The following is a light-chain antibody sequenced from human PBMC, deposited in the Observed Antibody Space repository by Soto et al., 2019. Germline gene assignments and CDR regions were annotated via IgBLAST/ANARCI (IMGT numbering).Light chain of an antibody. CDR2: SVS. Sequence: QSVLTQPPSASGSPGQSVTISCTGTSSDVGGYNFVSWYQHHPGKAPKLMIFSVSNRPPGVSNRFSGSKSGNTASLTISGLQAEDEADYYCISYTTSSTYVFGSGTKLTVL. CDR3: ISYTTSSTYV. J-gene: IGLJ1*01. V-gene: IGLV2-14*01. CDR1: SSDVGGYNF.